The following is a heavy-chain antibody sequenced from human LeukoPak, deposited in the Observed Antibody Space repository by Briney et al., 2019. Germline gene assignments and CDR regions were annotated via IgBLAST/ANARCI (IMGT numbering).Heavy chain of an antibody. V-gene: IGHV3-15*01. D-gene: IGHD6-6*01. CDR1: GFTFSNAW. J-gene: IGHJ4*02. CDR2: IKSKTDGGTT. CDR3: TTPTPVDSSSSQY. Sequence: GGSLRLSCAASGFTFSNAWMSWVRQAPGKGLEWVGRIKSKTDGGTTDYAAPVKGRFTISRDDSKNTLYLQMNSLKTEDTAVYYCTTPTPVDSSSSQYWGQGTLVTVSS.